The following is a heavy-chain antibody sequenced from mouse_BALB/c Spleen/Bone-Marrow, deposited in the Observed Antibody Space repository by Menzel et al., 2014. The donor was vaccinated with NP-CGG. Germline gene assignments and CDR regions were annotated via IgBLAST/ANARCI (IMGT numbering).Heavy chain of an antibody. D-gene: IGHD1-1*01. Sequence: EVKLMESGGGLVQPGGSLKLSCAVSGFDFXRYWMSWVRQAPGKGLEWIGEINPESGTINYTPSLKDKFIISRDNAKNTLYLQMSKVRSEDTALYYCARLGYYGMMAFWGQGTSVTVSS. CDR1: GFDFXRYW. CDR3: ARLGYYGMMAF. V-gene: IGHV4-1*02. J-gene: IGHJ4*01. CDR2: INPESGTI.